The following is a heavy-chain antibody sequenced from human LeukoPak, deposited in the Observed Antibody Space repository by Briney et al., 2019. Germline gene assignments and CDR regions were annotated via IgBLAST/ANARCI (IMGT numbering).Heavy chain of an antibody. J-gene: IGHJ3*01. V-gene: IGHV4-38-2*01. CDR1: DFSIITTYY. CDR2: VFHSGST. D-gene: IGHD3-22*01. CDR3: ARQLYSDSSA. Sequence: TSETLSLTCDVSDFSIITTYYWGWIRQPPGKGLEWIGNVFHSGSTYYNPSLKSRVTISVDKSKNQFSLKLRSVTAADTAVYYCARQLYSDSSAWGQGTMVTVSS.